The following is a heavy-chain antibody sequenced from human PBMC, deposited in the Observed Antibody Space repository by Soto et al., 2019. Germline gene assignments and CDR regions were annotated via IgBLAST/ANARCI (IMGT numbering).Heavy chain of an antibody. D-gene: IGHD6-19*01. Sequence: EVQLLESGGGLVQPGGSLRLSCAASGFTFSSYAMSWFRQAPGKWLEWVSAISGSGGSTYYADSVKGRFTISRDNSKDTLYLKMNRLRAEDTAVYYCAKDVSVGGASNPFDYCGQGTLVTVSS. CDR2: ISGSGGST. V-gene: IGHV3-23*01. CDR3: AKDVSVGGASNPFDY. CDR1: GFTFSSYA. J-gene: IGHJ4*02.